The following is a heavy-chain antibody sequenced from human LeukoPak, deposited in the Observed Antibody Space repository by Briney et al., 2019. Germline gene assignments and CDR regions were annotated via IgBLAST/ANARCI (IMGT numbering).Heavy chain of an antibody. CDR2: ISSSSIYI. CDR3: ARGRDGYNLVDAFDI. D-gene: IGHD5-24*01. Sequence: GGSLRLSCAASRFTFSSYGMHWVRQAPGKGLEWVSSISSSSIYIYYTDSLKGRFTISRDNAKNSLYLQMNSLRAEDTAVYYCARGRDGYNLVDAFDIWGQGIMVTVSS. J-gene: IGHJ3*02. V-gene: IGHV3-21*01. CDR1: RFTFSSYG.